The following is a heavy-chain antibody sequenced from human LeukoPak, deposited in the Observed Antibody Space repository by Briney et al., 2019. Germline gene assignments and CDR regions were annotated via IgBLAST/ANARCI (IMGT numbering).Heavy chain of an antibody. V-gene: IGHV3-33*01. J-gene: IGHJ6*03. CDR1: GFTFSSYG. D-gene: IGHD3-16*02. CDR3: VRGASLAYYMDV. CDR2: IWYDGSNK. Sequence: GGSLRLSCAASGFTFSSYGMHWVRQAPGKGLEWVAVIWYDGSNKYYADSVKGRFTISRDNSKNTLYLQMNSLRAEDTAVYYCVRGASLAYYMDVWGKGTTVTVSS.